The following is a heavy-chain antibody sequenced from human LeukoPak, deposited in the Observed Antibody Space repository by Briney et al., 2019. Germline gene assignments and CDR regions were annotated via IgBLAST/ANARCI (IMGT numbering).Heavy chain of an antibody. CDR1: GFTFSNAW. Sequence: GGSLRLSCAASGFTFSNAWMTWVREAPGKGLEWVGGIKSKTDGGTTDYAAPVKGKFTISRDDSKNTLYLQMNSLKTEDTAVYYCTTDGRLWFGENHWGQGTLVTVSS. CDR3: TTDGRLWFGENH. D-gene: IGHD3-10*01. V-gene: IGHV3-15*01. J-gene: IGHJ5*02. CDR2: IKSKTDGGTT.